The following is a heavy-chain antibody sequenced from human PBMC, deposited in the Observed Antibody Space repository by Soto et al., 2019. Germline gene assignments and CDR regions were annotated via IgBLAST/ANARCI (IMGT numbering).Heavy chain of an antibody. D-gene: IGHD1-1*01. J-gene: IGHJ4*02. V-gene: IGHV4-59*01. Sequence: SETLSLTCTVSGGSISSDYWSWIRQPPGKGLEWIGYIHYSGSTNYNPSLKSRVTISVDTSKNQFSLKLSSVTAADTAVYYCARGTGSYFDYWGQGTLVTVSS. CDR1: GGSISSDY. CDR3: ARGTGSYFDY. CDR2: IHYSGST.